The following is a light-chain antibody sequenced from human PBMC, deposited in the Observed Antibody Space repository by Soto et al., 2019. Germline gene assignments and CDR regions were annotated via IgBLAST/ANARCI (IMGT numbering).Light chain of an antibody. J-gene: IGKJ1*01. CDR3: QQYGSSRT. Sequence: EIVLTQPPGTLSLSAGERATLSCRASQSVSSSYLAWYQQKPGQAPRLLIYGASSRATGIPDRFSGSGSGTDFTLTISRLEPEDFAVYYCQQYGSSRTFGQGTKVEIK. V-gene: IGKV3-20*01. CDR2: GAS. CDR1: QSVSSSY.